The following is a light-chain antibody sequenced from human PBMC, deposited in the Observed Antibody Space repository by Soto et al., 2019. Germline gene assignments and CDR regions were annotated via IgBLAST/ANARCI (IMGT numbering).Light chain of an antibody. CDR3: SSYATSNTVL. V-gene: IGLV2-14*01. J-gene: IGLJ2*01. Sequence: QSALTQPASVSGSPGQSITIFCTGTSSDIGAYNYVSWYQQYSGKAPKLMIYDVGNRPSGVSNRFSGSKSGNTASLTISGLQAEDEADYYCSSYATSNTVLFGGGTKLTVL. CDR1: SSDIGAYNY. CDR2: DVG.